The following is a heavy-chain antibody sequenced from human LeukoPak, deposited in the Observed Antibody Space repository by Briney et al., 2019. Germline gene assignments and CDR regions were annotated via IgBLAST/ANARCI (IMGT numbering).Heavy chain of an antibody. V-gene: IGHV3-23*01. CDR1: GFAFSSYA. CDR3: AKAPNYYGSGSYYNNWFDP. CDR2: TSSGGGRT. Sequence: PGGSLRLSCAASGFAFSSYAIRWVRQAPGKGLEWVSSTSSGGGRTYYADSVKGRFTISRDNSKNTLYLQMDSLRAEDTAVYYCAKAPNYYGSGSYYNNWFDPWGQGTLVTVSS. J-gene: IGHJ5*02. D-gene: IGHD3-10*01.